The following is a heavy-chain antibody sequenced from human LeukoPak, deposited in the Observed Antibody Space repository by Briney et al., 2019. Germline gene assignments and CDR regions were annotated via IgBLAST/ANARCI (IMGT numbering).Heavy chain of an antibody. CDR1: GYSISSGYY. CDR3: ARHSGYVTAYYYYYMDV. D-gene: IGHD5-12*01. Sequence: SETLSLTCAVSGYSISSGYYWGWIRQPPGKGLEWIGSIYHSGSTYYNPSLKSRVTISVDTSKNQFSLKLSSVTAADTAVYYCARHSGYVTAYYYYYMDVWGKGTTVTVCS. V-gene: IGHV4-38-2*01. J-gene: IGHJ6*03. CDR2: IYHSGST.